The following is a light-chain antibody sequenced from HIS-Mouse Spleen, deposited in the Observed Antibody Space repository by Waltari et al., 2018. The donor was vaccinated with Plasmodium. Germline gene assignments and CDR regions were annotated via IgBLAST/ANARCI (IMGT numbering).Light chain of an antibody. CDR3: QQYGSSSWT. J-gene: IGKJ1*01. CDR1: PSVSSSY. CDR2: GAS. V-gene: IGKV3-20*01. Sequence: EIVLTQSPGTLSLSPGERAPLSCRASPSVSSSYLAWYQQKPGQAPRLLIYGASSRATGIPDRFSGSGSGTDFTLTISRLEPEDFAVYYCQQYGSSSWTFGQGTKVEIK.